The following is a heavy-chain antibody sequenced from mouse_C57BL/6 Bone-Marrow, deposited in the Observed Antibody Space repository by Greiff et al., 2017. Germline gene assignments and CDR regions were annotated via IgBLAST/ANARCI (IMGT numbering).Heavy chain of an antibody. J-gene: IGHJ2*01. CDR3: ARDYGLFFDY. CDR2: INPGSGGT. D-gene: IGHD1-1*02. Sequence: VQLVESGAELVRPGTSVKVSCKASGYAFTNYLIEWVKQRPGQGLEWIGVINPGSGGTNYNEKFKGKAKLTADKSSSTAYMQLSSLTSEDSAVYFCARDYGLFFDYWGQGTTLTVSS. V-gene: IGHV1-54*01. CDR1: GYAFTNYL.